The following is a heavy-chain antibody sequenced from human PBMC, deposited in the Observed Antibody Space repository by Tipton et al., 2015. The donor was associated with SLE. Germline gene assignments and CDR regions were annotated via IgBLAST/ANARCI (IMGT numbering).Heavy chain of an antibody. V-gene: IGHV4-61*02. J-gene: IGHJ3*01. CDR1: GGSISSGDYH. CDR3: ARSLETFDV. D-gene: IGHD3-3*01. Sequence: TLSLTCAVSGGSISSGDYHWNWIRQSAGEGLEWLGRLSATGGTYYNPPLNSPVTMSLDTSKNHFFLKLSSVTAADTAVYYCARSLETFDVWGQGTIVTVSS. CDR2: LSATGGT.